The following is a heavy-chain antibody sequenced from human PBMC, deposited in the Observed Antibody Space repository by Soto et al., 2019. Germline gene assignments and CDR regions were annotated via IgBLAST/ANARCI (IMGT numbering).Heavy chain of an antibody. D-gene: IGHD4-17*01. CDR2: IWYDGSNK. J-gene: IGHJ4*02. CDR1: GFTFSSYG. CDR3: ARDYGGNFSFEY. V-gene: IGHV3-33*01. Sequence: GGSLRLSCAASGFTFSSYGMHWVRQAPGKGLEWVAVIWYDGSNKYYADSVKGRFTISRDNSKNTLYLQMNSLRAEDTAVYYCARDYGGNFSFEYWGQGTLVTVSS.